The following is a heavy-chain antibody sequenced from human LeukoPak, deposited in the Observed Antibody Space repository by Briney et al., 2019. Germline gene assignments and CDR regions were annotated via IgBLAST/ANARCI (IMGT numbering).Heavy chain of an antibody. V-gene: IGHV4-61*02. CDR1: GGSISSGSYY. J-gene: IGHJ3*02. D-gene: IGHD1-7*01. CDR2: IYTSGST. Sequence: SETLSLTCTVSGGSISSGSYYWSWIRQPAGKGLEWIGRIYTSGSTNYNPSLKSRVTISVDTSKNQFSLKLSSVTAADTAVYYCAREREGAGITGTIRGRAFDIWGQGTMVTVSS. CDR3: AREREGAGITGTIRGRAFDI.